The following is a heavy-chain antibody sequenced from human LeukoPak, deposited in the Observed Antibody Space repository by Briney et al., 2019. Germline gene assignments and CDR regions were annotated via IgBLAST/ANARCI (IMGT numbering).Heavy chain of an antibody. CDR1: GFTFSNYW. V-gene: IGHV3-74*01. J-gene: IGHJ3*02. Sequence: GGSLRLSCAASGFTFSNYWIHWVRQAPGKGLVWVSRINSDGSSTIYADSVKGRFTISRDNAKNSLYLQINSLRAEDTAVYYCARSPYYYDSSGYYYAPDAFDIWGQGTMVTVSS. D-gene: IGHD3-22*01. CDR3: ARSPYYYDSSGYYYAPDAFDI. CDR2: INSDGSST.